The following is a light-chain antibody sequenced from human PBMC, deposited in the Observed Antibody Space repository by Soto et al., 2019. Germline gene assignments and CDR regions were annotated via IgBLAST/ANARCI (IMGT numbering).Light chain of an antibody. J-gene: IGLJ1*01. CDR3: AASDAILNGDYV. V-gene: IGLV1-44*01. Sequence: QSVLTQPPSASGTPGQRVTIPCSGSSSNIGSNTVNWYQQLPGTAPKLLIYSNNQRPSGVPDRFSGTNSGTSASLAISGLQSEYEADYYCAASDAILNGDYVFGTGTKLTVL. CDR1: SSNIGSNT. CDR2: SNN.